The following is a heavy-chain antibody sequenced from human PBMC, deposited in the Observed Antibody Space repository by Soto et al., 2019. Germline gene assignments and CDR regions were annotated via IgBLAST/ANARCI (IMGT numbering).Heavy chain of an antibody. CDR1: GGSISSYY. CDR2: IYYSGST. J-gene: IGHJ6*03. CDR3: AREGYSYGPEYYYYYYMDV. D-gene: IGHD5-18*01. V-gene: IGHV4-59*01. Sequence: SETLSLTCTVSGGSISSYYWSWIRQPPGKGLEWIGYIYYSGSTNYNPSLKSRVTISVDTSKNQFSLKLSSVTAADTAVYYCAREGYSYGPEYYYYYYMDVWGKGTTVTVSS.